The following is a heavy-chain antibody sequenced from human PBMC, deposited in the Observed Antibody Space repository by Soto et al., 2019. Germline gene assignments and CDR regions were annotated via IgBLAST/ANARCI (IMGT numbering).Heavy chain of an antibody. D-gene: IGHD6-13*01. Sequence: SETLSLTCTVSGGSISSGGYYWSWIRQHPGKGLEWIGYIYYSGSTYYNPSLKSRVTISVDTSKNQFSLKLSSVTAADTAVYYCARDRSAAAGTFDYWGQGTLVTVS. V-gene: IGHV4-31*02. CDR1: GGSISSGGYY. CDR3: ARDRSAAAGTFDY. J-gene: IGHJ4*02. CDR2: IYYSGST.